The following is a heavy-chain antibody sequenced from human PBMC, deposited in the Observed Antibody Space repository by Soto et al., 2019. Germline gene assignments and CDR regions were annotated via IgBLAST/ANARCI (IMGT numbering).Heavy chain of an antibody. Sequence: QVQLVQSGAEVKKPGASVKVSCKASGYTFTSYYMHWVRQAPGQGLEWMGIINPSGGSTSYAQKFQGRVTMTRDTSTGTGYRELSSLRSEDTAVYYYAREVRVGAYGMDVWGQGTTVTVSS. CDR2: INPSGGST. J-gene: IGHJ6*02. D-gene: IGHD1-26*01. CDR3: AREVRVGAYGMDV. CDR1: GYTFTSYY. V-gene: IGHV1-46*01.